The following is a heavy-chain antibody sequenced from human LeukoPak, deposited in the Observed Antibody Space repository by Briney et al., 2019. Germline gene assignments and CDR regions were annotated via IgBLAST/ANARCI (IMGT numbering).Heavy chain of an antibody. V-gene: IGHV1-46*01. D-gene: IGHD6-19*01. J-gene: IGHJ4*02. CDR1: GYTFTSYY. Sequence: ASVKVSCKASGYTFTSYYMHWVRQAPGQGLEWMGLINPSGGSTSYAQKFQGRVTMTRDTSTSTVYMELSSLRSEDTAMYYCARARESDTGYSSGWYLSYWGQGTLVTVSS. CDR3: ARARESDTGYSSGWYLSY. CDR2: INPSGGST.